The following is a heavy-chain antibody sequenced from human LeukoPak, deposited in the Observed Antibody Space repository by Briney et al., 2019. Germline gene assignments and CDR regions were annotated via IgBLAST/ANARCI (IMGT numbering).Heavy chain of an antibody. Sequence: PSETLSLTCTVSGGSISSGGYYWSWIRQHPGKGLEWIGYIYYSGSTYYNPSLKSRVTISVDTSKNQFSLKLSSVTAADTAVYYCARVQGDYDILTGYYWYYFDYWGQGTLVTVSS. J-gene: IGHJ4*02. V-gene: IGHV4-31*03. CDR2: IYYSGST. CDR3: ARVQGDYDILTGYYWYYFDY. D-gene: IGHD3-9*01. CDR1: GGSISSGGYY.